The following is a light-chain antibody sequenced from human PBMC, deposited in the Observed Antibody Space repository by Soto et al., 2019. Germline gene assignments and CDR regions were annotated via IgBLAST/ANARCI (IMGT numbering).Light chain of an antibody. Sequence: ELVLTQSPGIMSLSSGERATLSCRASQTITGSYLAWYQQKPGQAPRLLIYGASVRATGIPDRFSGSGSGTDFTLTISRVEPEDFAVYYCQQYGSSPRTFGQGTKVESK. J-gene: IGKJ1*01. CDR1: QTITGSY. V-gene: IGKV3-20*01. CDR3: QQYGSSPRT. CDR2: GAS.